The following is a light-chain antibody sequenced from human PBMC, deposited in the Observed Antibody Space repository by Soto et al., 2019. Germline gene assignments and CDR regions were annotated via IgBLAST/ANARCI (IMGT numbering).Light chain of an antibody. V-gene: IGKV3-20*01. CDR2: AAS. CDR1: QTVATNY. J-gene: IGKJ4*01. CDR3: QQHASSPVT. Sequence: EIVLTQSPGTLSLSPGERATLSCRASQTVATNYVAWYQQRPGQAPKLLIYAASNRAAGIPDRFSGSASGPDFTLPISRLDPEDFAVYYCQQHASSPVTFGRGTRVEIK.